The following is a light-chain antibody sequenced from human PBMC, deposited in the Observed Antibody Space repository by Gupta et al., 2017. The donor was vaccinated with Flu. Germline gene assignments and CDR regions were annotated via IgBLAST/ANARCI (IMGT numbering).Light chain of an antibody. CDR3: CSYAGHDSLV. J-gene: IGLJ2*01. V-gene: IGLV2-23*01. CDR2: ECS. Sequence: QSALTQPASISGTPGQSITISCTGSSTDIGTYHLVSWYRQDPGKGPKLIISECSKRSAGVSNRFSGSKSGNTASLTISGLQTEDEATYYCCSYAGHDSLVFGGGTDLTVL. CDR1: STDIGTYHL.